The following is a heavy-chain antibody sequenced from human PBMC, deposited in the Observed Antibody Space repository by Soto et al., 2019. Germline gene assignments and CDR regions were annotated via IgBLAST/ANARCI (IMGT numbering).Heavy chain of an antibody. CDR2: ISGSGGST. Sequence: EVQLLESGGGLVQPGGSLRLSCAASGFTFSSYAMSWVRQAPGKGLEWVSAISGSGGSTYYADSVKGRFTISRDNSKNTLYLQMNSLRAEDTAVYYCARADDFWSGWHQDYWGQGTLVTVSS. J-gene: IGHJ4*02. V-gene: IGHV3-23*01. CDR1: GFTFSSYA. D-gene: IGHD3-3*01. CDR3: ARADDFWSGWHQDY.